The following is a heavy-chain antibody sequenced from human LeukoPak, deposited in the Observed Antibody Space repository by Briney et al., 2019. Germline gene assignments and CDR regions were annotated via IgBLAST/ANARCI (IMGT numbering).Heavy chain of an antibody. D-gene: IGHD4-17*01. J-gene: IGHJ6*02. CDR2: IYYSGTT. CDR1: GVSISYYY. CDR3: AREDPQTTVPEGMDV. Sequence: PSETLSLTCTVSGVSISYYYWSWIRQSPGKGLEWIGYIYYSGTTNYNPSLKSRVTISVDTSKKQFSLQLRSVTAADTAVYYCAREDPQTTVPEGMDVWGQGTTVTVSS. V-gene: IGHV4-59*01.